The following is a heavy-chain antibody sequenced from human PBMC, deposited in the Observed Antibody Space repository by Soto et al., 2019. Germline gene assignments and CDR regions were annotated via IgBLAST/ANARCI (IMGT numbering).Heavy chain of an antibody. Sequence: SVKVSCKASGGTFSSYAISWVRQAPGQGLEWMGGIIPIFGTANYAQKFQGRVTITADESTSTAYMEPSSLRSEDTAVYYCARENCSGGSCYPYYGMDVWGQGTTVTVSS. V-gene: IGHV1-69*13. CDR2: IIPIFGTA. CDR1: GGTFSSYA. J-gene: IGHJ6*02. CDR3: ARENCSGGSCYPYYGMDV. D-gene: IGHD2-15*01.